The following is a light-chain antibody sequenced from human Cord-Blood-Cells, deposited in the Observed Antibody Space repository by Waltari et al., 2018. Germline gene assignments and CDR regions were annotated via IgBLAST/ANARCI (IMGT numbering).Light chain of an antibody. CDR3: QQSYSTPRALT. CDR2: AAS. J-gene: IGKJ4*01. CDR1: QSISSY. Sequence: DIQMTQSPSSLSASVGDRVTITCRASQSISSYLNWYQQKPGKAPKLLIYAASSLQSGFPSRFSGSGSGTDFTLTISSLQPEDFATYYCQQSYSTPRALTFGGGTKVEIK. V-gene: IGKV1-39*01.